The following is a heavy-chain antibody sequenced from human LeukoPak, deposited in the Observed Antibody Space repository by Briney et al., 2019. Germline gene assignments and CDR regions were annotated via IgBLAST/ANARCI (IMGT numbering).Heavy chain of an antibody. J-gene: IGHJ5*02. CDR2: IKSKTDGGAT. Sequence: GGPRRLPFAAPGFIFINPGLTGARQAQGKGLEGVAGIKSKTDGGATEYAAAVQGRFTISRDDSKNTLYLQMNSLKTEDTAVYYCTTYGDYEGLSDHWGQGTLVTVSS. V-gene: IGHV3-15*01. CDR1: GFIFINPG. D-gene: IGHD4-17*01. CDR3: TTYGDYEGLSDH.